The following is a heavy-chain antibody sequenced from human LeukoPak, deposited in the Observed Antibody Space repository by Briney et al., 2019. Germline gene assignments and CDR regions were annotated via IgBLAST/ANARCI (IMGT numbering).Heavy chain of an antibody. CDR3: ARSLPGAIGAADF. D-gene: IGHD3-3*01. V-gene: IGHV4-59*01. J-gene: IGHJ4*02. Sequence: PSETLSLTCTVSGGPIISYYWSWIRQPPGKGLEWIAYTHSSGNTGYNPSLKSRVTISLDTSKNHFSLKVTSMTAADTGVYYCARSLPGAIGAADFWGQGTLVTVSS. CDR1: GGPIISYY. CDR2: THSSGNT.